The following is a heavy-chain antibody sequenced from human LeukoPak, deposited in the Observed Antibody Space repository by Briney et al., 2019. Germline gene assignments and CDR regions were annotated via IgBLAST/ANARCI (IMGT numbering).Heavy chain of an antibody. D-gene: IGHD3-22*01. CDR3: ARDLYYYDSSRPNDY. V-gene: IGHV1-2*02. CDR2: INPNSGGT. Sequence: ASVKVSCKASGYTFTGYYMHWVRQAPGQGLEWMGWINPNSGGTNYAQKFQGRVTMTRDTSISTAYMELSRLRSDDTAVYYCARDLYYYDSSRPNDYWGQGTLVTVSS. J-gene: IGHJ4*02. CDR1: GYTFTGYY.